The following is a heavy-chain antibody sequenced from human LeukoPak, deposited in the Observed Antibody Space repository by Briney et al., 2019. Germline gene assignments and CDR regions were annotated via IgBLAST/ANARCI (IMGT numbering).Heavy chain of an antibody. V-gene: IGHV3-30-3*01. Sequence: EGSLRLSCAASGFTFSSYAMHWVRQAPGKGLEWVAVISYDGSNKYYADSVKGRFTISRDNSKNTLYLQMNSLRAEDTAVYYCARSRGWYPTYFDYWGQGTLVTVSS. J-gene: IGHJ4*02. D-gene: IGHD6-19*01. CDR3: ARSRGWYPTYFDY. CDR2: ISYDGSNK. CDR1: GFTFSSYA.